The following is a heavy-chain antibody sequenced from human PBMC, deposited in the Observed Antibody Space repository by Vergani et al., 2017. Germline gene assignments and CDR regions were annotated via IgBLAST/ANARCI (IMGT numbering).Heavy chain of an antibody. CDR2: IRSKAYGGTT. CDR3: TLYDFWSAKVIDY. Sequence: EVQLVESGGGLVQPGGSLRLSCAASGFTFSSYSMNWVRQAPGKGLEWVGFIRSKAYGGTTEYAASVKGRFTISRDDSKSIAYLQMNSLKTEDTAVYYCTLYDFWSAKVIDYWGQGTLVTVSS. CDR1: GFTFSSYS. V-gene: IGHV3-49*04. D-gene: IGHD3-3*01. J-gene: IGHJ4*02.